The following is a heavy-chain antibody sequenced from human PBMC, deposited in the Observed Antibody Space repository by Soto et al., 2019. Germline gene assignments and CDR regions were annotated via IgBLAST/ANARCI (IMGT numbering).Heavy chain of an antibody. J-gene: IGHJ1*01. CDR3: ARGLLPNSRGVYFQH. CDR1: GGSFSGYY. CDR2: INHSGST. V-gene: IGHV4-34*01. Sequence: SETLSLTCAVYGGSFSGYYWSWIRQPPGKGLEWIGEINHSGSTNYNPSLKSRVTISVDTSKNRFSLKLSSVTAADTAVYYCARGLLPNSRGVYFQHWGQGTLVTVSS. D-gene: IGHD3-22*01.